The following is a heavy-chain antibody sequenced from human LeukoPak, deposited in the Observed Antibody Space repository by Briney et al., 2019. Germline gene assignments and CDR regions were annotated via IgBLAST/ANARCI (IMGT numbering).Heavy chain of an antibody. V-gene: IGHV3-48*03. J-gene: IGHJ4*02. D-gene: IGHD6-19*01. CDR3: ARSGYTSGTGKFDN. CDR1: GFTFSSYE. CDR2: ISSSGSTI. Sequence: PGGSLRLSCAASGFTFSSYEMNWVRQAPGKGLEWVSYISSSGSTIYYADSVKGRSTISRDNSKNTLYLQMDSLRAEDTAIYYCARSGYTSGTGKFDNWGQGTLVTVSS.